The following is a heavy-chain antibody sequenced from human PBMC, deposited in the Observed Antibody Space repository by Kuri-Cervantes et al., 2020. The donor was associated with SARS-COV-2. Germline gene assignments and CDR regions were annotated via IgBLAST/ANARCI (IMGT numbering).Heavy chain of an antibody. CDR1: GYTFTSYY. Sequence: SVKVSCKASGYTFTSYYMHWVRQAPGQGLEWMGGIIPIFGTANYAQKFQGRATITADESTSTAYMELSSLRSEDTAVYYCARGSGSGSYLGIDYWGQGTLVTVSS. J-gene: IGHJ4*02. CDR2: IIPIFGTA. CDR3: ARGSGSGSYLGIDY. D-gene: IGHD1-26*01. V-gene: IGHV1-69*13.